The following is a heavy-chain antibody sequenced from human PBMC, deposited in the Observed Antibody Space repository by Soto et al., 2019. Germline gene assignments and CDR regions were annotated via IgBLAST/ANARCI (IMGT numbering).Heavy chain of an antibody. CDR2: INPNSGGT. Sequence: ASLNVSCKASGYTFTGYYMHWVRQSPGQGLEWMGCINPNSGGTNYAQKFQGRVTMTRNTSIRTAYMELSRLRSDDTAVYYCARDFQVTGYYDFWSGYLPFDPWGQG. V-gene: IGHV1-2*02. D-gene: IGHD3-3*01. CDR1: GYTFTGYY. CDR3: ARDFQVTGYYDFWSGYLPFDP. J-gene: IGHJ5*02.